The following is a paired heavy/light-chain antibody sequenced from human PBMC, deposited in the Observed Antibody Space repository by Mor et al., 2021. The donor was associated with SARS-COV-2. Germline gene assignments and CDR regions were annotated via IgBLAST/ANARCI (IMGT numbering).Heavy chain of an antibody. V-gene: IGHV5-51*01. J-gene: IGHJ6*02. CDR3: ARHDGRGWYPNYDYYGMDV. CDR2: IFPGDSDI. CDR1: GYSFTAYW. D-gene: IGHD6-19*01. Sequence: EVQLVQSGAEVKKPGESLKISCQGSGYSFTAYWIAWVRQMPGKGLEWLGIIFPGDSDIRYSPSFQGQVTISADKSISTVYLQWSSLKASDTAIYYCARHDGRGWYPNYDYYGMDVWGQGTTVTVS.
Light chain of an antibody. Sequence: EIVLTQSPGTLSLSPGERATLSCRASQSINSNYLAWFQQKPGQAPRLLIYGASTRATGIPDRFSGSGSGTDFTLTISRLEPEDFALYYCQQYGSSPPYTFGQGTKLEIK. V-gene: IGKV3-20*01. CDR3: QQYGSSPPYT. CDR1: QSINSNY. J-gene: IGKJ2*01. CDR2: GAS.